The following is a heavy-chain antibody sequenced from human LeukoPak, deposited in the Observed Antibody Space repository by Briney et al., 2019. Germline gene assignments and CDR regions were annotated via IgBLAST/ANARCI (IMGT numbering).Heavy chain of an antibody. CDR1: GGSISSYY. CDR2: IYYSGST. V-gene: IGHV4-59*01. Sequence: SETLSLTCTVSGGSISSYYWSWIRQPPGKGLEWIGYIYYSGSTNYNPSLKSRVTISVDTSKNQFSLKLSSVTAADTAVYYCARGGWNYDFAPNIYMDVWGKGTTVTVSS. J-gene: IGHJ6*03. CDR3: ARGGWNYDFAPNIYMDV. D-gene: IGHD1-7*01.